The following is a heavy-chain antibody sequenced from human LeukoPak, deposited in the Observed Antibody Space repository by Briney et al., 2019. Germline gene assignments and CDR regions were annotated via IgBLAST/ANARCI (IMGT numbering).Heavy chain of an antibody. D-gene: IGHD6-19*01. CDR1: GFTFSSYA. Sequence: PGGSLRLSCAASGFTFSSYAMHWVRQAPGKGLEWVAVISYDGSNKYYADSVKGRFTISRDNSKNTLYLQMNSLRAEDTAVYYCAKDLDNNAVADNFDYWGQGTLVTVSS. CDR3: AKDLDNNAVADNFDY. J-gene: IGHJ4*02. CDR2: ISYDGSNK. V-gene: IGHV3-30-3*01.